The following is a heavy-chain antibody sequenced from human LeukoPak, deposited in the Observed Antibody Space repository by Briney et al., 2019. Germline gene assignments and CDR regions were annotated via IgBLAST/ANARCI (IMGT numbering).Heavy chain of an antibody. CDR3: ATDISSLLGGFYY. CDR1: GYTLIEIS. V-gene: IGHV1-24*01. J-gene: IGHJ4*02. Sequence: GASVKVSFKVSGYTLIEISMHWVRQAPGKGPEWMGGFDPEDGETIYAQKFQGRVTMTEDTSTGTAYMELSSLTSEDTALYYCATDISSLLGGFYYWGQGTLVTVSS. D-gene: IGHD3-16*01. CDR2: FDPEDGET.